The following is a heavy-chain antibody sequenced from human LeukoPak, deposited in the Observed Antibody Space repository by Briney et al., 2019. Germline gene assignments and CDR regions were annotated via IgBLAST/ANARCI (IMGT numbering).Heavy chain of an antibody. J-gene: IGHJ4*02. CDR3: ARPLYYDSTGYHQYYFDH. D-gene: IGHD3-22*01. V-gene: IGHV1-18*01. CDR2: ISAYNGNT. CDR1: GYTFTSYG. Sequence: ASVKVSCKASGYTFTSYGISWVRQAPGQGLEWMGWISAYNGNTNYAQNLQGRVTMTTETSTSTAYMDLRSLRSDDTAVYYCARPLYYDSTGYHQYYFDHWGQGTLVTVFS.